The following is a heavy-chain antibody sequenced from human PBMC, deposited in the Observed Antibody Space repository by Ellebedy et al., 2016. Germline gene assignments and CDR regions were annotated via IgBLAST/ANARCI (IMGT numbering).Heavy chain of an antibody. CDR1: GGSINSGSYF. V-gene: IGHV4-61*02. CDR2: IYMSGST. D-gene: IGHD2-2*02. Sequence: SETLSLXXSVSGGSINSGSYFWSWIRQPDGKALEWIGRIYMSGSTNYNPSLKSRVTMSVDTSKNQFSLKLSSVTAADMAVYYCARYCGTESCYTAAFDIWGQGTRVTVSS. CDR3: ARYCGTESCYTAAFDI. J-gene: IGHJ3*02.